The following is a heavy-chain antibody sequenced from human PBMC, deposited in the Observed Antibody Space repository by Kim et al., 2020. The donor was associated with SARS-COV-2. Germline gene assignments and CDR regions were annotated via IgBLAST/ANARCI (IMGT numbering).Heavy chain of an antibody. V-gene: IGHV3-15*01. J-gene: IGHJ4*02. CDR2: DGGTT. Sequence: DGGTTDYAAPVKGRFTISRDDSKNTLYLQMNSLKTEDTAVYYCTTVERGYWGQGTLVTVSS. CDR3: TTVERGY.